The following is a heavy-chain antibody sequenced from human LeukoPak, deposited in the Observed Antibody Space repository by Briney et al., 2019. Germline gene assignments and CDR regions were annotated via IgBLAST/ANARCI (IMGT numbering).Heavy chain of an antibody. J-gene: IGHJ4*02. CDR2: IIPIFGTA. V-gene: IGHV1-69*05. Sequence: SVKVSCKASGGTFSSYAISWVRQAPGQGLEWMGRIIPIFGTANYAQKFQGRVTITTDESTSTAYMELSSLRSEDTAVYYCERDYYDSSGYSLSDYWGQGTLVTVSS. CDR3: ERDYYDSSGYSLSDY. CDR1: GGTFSSYA. D-gene: IGHD3-22*01.